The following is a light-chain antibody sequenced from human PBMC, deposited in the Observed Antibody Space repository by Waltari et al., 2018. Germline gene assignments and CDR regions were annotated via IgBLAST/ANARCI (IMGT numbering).Light chain of an antibody. Sequence: SYELTQPPSVSVSPGQTARIPCSGDALPKQYAYWYQQKPGQAPVLGIYNDSGGPSGIPERFAGSSSGTTVTLTISGVQAEDEADYYCQSADSRGTYVVFGGGTKLTVL. V-gene: IGLV3-25*03. CDR1: ALPKQY. CDR2: NDS. CDR3: QSADSRGTYVV. J-gene: IGLJ2*01.